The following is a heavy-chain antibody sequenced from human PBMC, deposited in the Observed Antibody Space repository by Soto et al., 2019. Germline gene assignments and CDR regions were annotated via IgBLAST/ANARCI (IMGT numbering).Heavy chain of an antibody. CDR3: ARDFRPLRITMVRGVIKNGFAPR. J-gene: IGHJ4*02. CDR1: GYTFTSYY. D-gene: IGHD3-10*01. V-gene: IGHV1-46*01. Sequence: ASVKVSCKASGYTFTSYYMHWVRQAPGQGLEWMGIINPSGGSTSYAQKFQGRVTMTRDTSTSTVYMELSSLRSEETAVYYCARDFRPLRITMVRGVIKNGFAPRWGQGTLVTVSS. CDR2: INPSGGST.